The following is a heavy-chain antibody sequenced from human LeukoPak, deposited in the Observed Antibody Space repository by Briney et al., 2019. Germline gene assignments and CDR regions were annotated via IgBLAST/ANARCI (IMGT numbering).Heavy chain of an antibody. D-gene: IGHD5-18*01. CDR3: ARGGYSYGYQFDY. J-gene: IGHJ4*02. CDR2: IYHSGST. CDR1: GGSISSGGYS. Sequence: SQTLSLTCAVSGGSISSGGYSWSWIWQPPGKGLEWIGYIYHSGSTYYNPSLKSRVTISVDRSKNQFSLKLSSVTAADTAVYYCARGGYSYGYQFDYWGQGTLVTVSS. V-gene: IGHV4-30-2*01.